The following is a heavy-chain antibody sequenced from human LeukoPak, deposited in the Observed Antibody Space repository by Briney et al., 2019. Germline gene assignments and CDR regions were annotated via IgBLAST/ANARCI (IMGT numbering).Heavy chain of an antibody. J-gene: IGHJ5*01. Sequence: SETLSLTCTVSGGSISSGGYYWSWIRQPPGKGLEWIRYIYHSGSTYYNPSLKSRVTISVDRSKNQFSLKLSSVTAADTAVYYCARGDSWGQGTLVTVSS. CDR3: ARGDS. V-gene: IGHV4-30-2*01. CDR1: GGSISSGGYY. CDR2: IYHSGST.